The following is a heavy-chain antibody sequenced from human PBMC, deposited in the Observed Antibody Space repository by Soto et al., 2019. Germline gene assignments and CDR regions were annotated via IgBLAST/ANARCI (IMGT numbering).Heavy chain of an antibody. V-gene: IGHV3-30*18. D-gene: IGHD5-18*01. CDR1: GFTFSSYG. CDR2: ISYDGSNK. J-gene: IGHJ4*02. Sequence: VQLVESGGGVVQPGRSLRLSCAASGFTFSSYGMHWVRQAPGKGREGVAVISYDGSNKYYADSVKGRFTISRDNSKNTLYLQMNSLRAEDTAVYYCAKGRRRIQLWTSFDYWGQGTLVTVSS. CDR3: AKGRRRIQLWTSFDY.